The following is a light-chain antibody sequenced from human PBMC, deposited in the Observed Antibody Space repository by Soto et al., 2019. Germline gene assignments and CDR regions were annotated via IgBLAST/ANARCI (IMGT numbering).Light chain of an antibody. CDR1: SSNIGSNT. Sequence: QSVLTQPPSASGTPGQRVTISCSGSSSNIGSNTVNWYQQLPGTAPKLLIYSNNQRPSGVPDRFSGSKSGTSASLAISGLQSKDEADYYCAAWDDSLNGVFGGGTKVTVL. J-gene: IGLJ2*01. V-gene: IGLV1-44*01. CDR2: SNN. CDR3: AAWDDSLNGV.